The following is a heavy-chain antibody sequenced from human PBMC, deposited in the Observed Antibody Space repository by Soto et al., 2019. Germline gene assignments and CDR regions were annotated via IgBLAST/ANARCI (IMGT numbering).Heavy chain of an antibody. CDR3: AYAVAVPEDFDY. J-gene: IGHJ4*02. D-gene: IGHD6-19*01. Sequence: QVQLVQSGAEEKKPGASVKVSCKASGYTFTGYAMHWVRQAPGQRLEWMGWINAGNGNTKYSQKFQGRVTITRDTSASTAYLELSSLRSEDTAVDYCAYAVAVPEDFDYCGQGTLVTVYS. CDR2: INAGNGNT. V-gene: IGHV1-3*05. CDR1: GYTFTGYA.